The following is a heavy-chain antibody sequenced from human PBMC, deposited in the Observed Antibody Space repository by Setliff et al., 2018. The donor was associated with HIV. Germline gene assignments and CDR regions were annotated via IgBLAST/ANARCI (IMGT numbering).Heavy chain of an antibody. V-gene: IGHV4-39*07. CDR3: ARTLSTMVKTDGYYDYYYMDV. CDR1: GGSISSNNYY. J-gene: IGHJ6*03. D-gene: IGHD3-10*01. Sequence: SETLSLTCTVSGGSISSNNYYWGWIRQPPGKGLEWIGSIFYSETVYYGGRTYYSPSLKSRVTILVDTSKSQFSLKLSSVTAADTAVYYCARTLSTMVKTDGYYDYYYMDVWGKGTTVTVSS. CDR2: IFYSETVYYGGRT.